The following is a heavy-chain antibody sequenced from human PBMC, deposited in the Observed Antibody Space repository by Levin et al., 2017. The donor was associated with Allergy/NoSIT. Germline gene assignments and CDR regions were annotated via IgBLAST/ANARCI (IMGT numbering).Heavy chain of an antibody. CDR3: ARGRGDFGDYPFDS. V-gene: IGHV4-59*01. J-gene: IGHJ4*02. D-gene: IGHD4-17*01. CDR2: IYYGGST. Sequence: SETLSLTCTVSGGSFNPYYWTWIRQPPGKGLTWIGWIYYGGSTNYNPSLMSRVTMSLDTSRNQFSLKLSSVTAADTAVYYCARGRGDFGDYPFDSWSQGTLVTVSS. CDR1: GGSFNPYY.